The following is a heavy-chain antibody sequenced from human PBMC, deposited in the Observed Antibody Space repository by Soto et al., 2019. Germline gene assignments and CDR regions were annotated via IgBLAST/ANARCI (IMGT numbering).Heavy chain of an antibody. Sequence: PGGSLRLSCAASGFTFSGYAMSWVRQAPGKGLEWVSGISASGGSTHYADSVKGRFTISRDNSNNTLYLQMNSLRAEDTAVYYCAKDYSTSHHFDYWGQGTLVTVSS. J-gene: IGHJ4*02. CDR1: GFTFSGYA. CDR3: AKDYSTSHHFDY. D-gene: IGHD2-2*01. CDR2: ISASGGST. V-gene: IGHV3-23*01.